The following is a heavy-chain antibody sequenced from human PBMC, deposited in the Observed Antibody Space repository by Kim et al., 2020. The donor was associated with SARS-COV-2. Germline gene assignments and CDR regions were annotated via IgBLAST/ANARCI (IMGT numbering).Heavy chain of an antibody. D-gene: IGHD6-13*01. CDR2: IYYSGST. V-gene: IGHV4-39*07. Sequence: SETLSLTCTVSGGSISSSSYYWGWIRQPPGKGLAWIGSIYYSGSTYYNPSLKSRVTISVDTSKNQFSLKLSSVTAADTAVYYCARTSSYYYYGMDVWGQGTTVTVSS. CDR1: GGSISSSSYY. CDR3: ARTSSYYYYGMDV. J-gene: IGHJ6*02.